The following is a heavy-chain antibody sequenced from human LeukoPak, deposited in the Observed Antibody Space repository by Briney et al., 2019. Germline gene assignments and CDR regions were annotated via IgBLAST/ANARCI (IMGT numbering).Heavy chain of an antibody. Sequence: GESLKISCKGSGYSFTSYWIARVRQMPGKGLEWMGIIYPGNSDTKYSPSFQGQVTISADKSISTAYLQWSSLKASDTAMYYCARRYTIFGVVTIDYWGQGTLVTVSS. CDR2: IYPGNSDT. J-gene: IGHJ4*02. CDR1: GYSFTSYW. V-gene: IGHV5-51*01. D-gene: IGHD3-3*01. CDR3: ARRYTIFGVVTIDY.